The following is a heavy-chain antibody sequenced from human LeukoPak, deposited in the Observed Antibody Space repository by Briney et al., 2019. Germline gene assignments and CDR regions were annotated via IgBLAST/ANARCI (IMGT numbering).Heavy chain of an antibody. J-gene: IGHJ6*02. Sequence: GGSLRLSCAASGFTFSSYGMHWVRQAPGKGLEWVAVISYDGSNKYYADSVEGRFTISRDNSKNTLYLQMNSLRAEDTAVYYCAKDERSDGYIYYYYYGMDVWGQGTTVTVSS. CDR1: GFTFSSYG. V-gene: IGHV3-30*18. CDR3: AKDERSDGYIYYYYYGMDV. CDR2: ISYDGSNK. D-gene: IGHD5-24*01.